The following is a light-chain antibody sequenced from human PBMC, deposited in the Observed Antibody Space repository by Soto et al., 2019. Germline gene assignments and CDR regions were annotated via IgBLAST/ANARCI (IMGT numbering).Light chain of an antibody. CDR3: QQYGDWPPYT. J-gene: IGKJ2*01. CDR1: QSVSRN. CDR2: DAS. Sequence: EIVMTQSPATLSVSPGERATLSCRASQSVSRNLAGYQQKPGQPPRLLIYDASTRATGVPARFGGSGSGTEFTLPISGLQSEDFAVYYCQQYGDWPPYTFGQGTKVEI. V-gene: IGKV3-15*01.